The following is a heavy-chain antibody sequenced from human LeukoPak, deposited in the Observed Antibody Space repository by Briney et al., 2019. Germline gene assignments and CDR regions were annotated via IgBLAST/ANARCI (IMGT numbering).Heavy chain of an antibody. Sequence: PGGSLRLSCAASGFTFSNYWMHWVRQAPGKGLVWVSRANRDGNSTYYADSVKGRFTISRDNAKNTLYLQMNSLRAEDTAVYYCARAGSSSGYWGQGTLVTVSS. J-gene: IGHJ4*02. CDR3: ARAGSSSGY. D-gene: IGHD6-6*01. CDR2: ANRDGNST. CDR1: GFTFSNYW. V-gene: IGHV3-74*01.